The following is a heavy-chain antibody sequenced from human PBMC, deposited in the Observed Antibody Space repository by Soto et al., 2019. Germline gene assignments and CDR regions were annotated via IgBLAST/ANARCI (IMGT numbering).Heavy chain of an antibody. CDR3: ARMYSSGSGWFHP. CDR1: GYSITAGGYY. D-gene: IGHD6-19*01. Sequence: SETLSLTCFVSGYSITAGGYYWSWIRHHPGKGLEWIGSFYSSGSIIYNPSLRSRVSISGDTSSNQFSMSLTSVTAADTARYYCARMYSSGSGWFHPWGQGTLVTV. V-gene: IGHV4-31*03. CDR2: FYSSGSI. J-gene: IGHJ5*02.